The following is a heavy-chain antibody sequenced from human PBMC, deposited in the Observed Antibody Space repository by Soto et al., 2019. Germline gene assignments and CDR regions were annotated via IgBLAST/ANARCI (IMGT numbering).Heavy chain of an antibody. CDR3: ARMYSSGSGWFHP. CDR1: GYSITAGGYY. D-gene: IGHD6-19*01. Sequence: SETLSLTCFVSGYSITAGGYYWSWIRHHPGKGLEWIGSFYSSGSIIYNPSLRSRVSISGDTSSNQFSMSLTSVTAADTARYYCARMYSSGSGWFHPWGQGTLVTV. V-gene: IGHV4-31*03. CDR2: FYSSGSI. J-gene: IGHJ5*02.